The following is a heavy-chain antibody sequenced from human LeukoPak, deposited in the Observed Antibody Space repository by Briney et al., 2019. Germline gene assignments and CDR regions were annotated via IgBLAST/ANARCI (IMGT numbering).Heavy chain of an antibody. CDR1: GYTFTSYG. CDR3: ARGAYSGYEGVRRENDY. D-gene: IGHD5-12*01. J-gene: IGHJ4*02. V-gene: IGHV1-18*01. CDR2: ISAYNGNT. Sequence: ASVKVSCKASGYTFTSYGISWVRQAPGQGLEWMGWISAYNGNTNYAQKLQGRVTMTTDTSTSPAYMELRSLRSDDTAVYYCARGAYSGYEGVRRENDYWGQGTLVTVSS.